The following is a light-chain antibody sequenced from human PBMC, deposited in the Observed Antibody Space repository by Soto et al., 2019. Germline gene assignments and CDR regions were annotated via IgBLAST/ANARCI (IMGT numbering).Light chain of an antibody. J-gene: IGKJ2*01. Sequence: DIQMTQSPSTLSASVGDRVTITCRASQSISSWLAWYQQKPGKAPKLLIYDASSLESGVPSRFSGSGSGTEFTLTISSLQPDDFATYYCQQYNSSYTFGQGTKVDSK. CDR1: QSISSW. V-gene: IGKV1-5*01. CDR2: DAS. CDR3: QQYNSSYT.